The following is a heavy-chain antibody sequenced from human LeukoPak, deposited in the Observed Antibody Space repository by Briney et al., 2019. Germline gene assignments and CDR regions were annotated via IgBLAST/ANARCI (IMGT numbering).Heavy chain of an antibody. D-gene: IGHD3-10*01. CDR2: INAGNGNT. J-gene: IGHJ6*02. CDR3: ARDDGSGSYHRPSPYYYYYGMDV. V-gene: IGHV1-3*01. CDR1: GYTFTSYA. Sequence: ASVKVSCKASGYTFTSYAMHWVRQAPGQRLEWMGWINAGNGNTKYSQKFQGRVTITRDTSASTVYMELSSLRSEDTAVYYCARDDGSGSYHRPSPYYYYYGMDVWGQGTTVTVSS.